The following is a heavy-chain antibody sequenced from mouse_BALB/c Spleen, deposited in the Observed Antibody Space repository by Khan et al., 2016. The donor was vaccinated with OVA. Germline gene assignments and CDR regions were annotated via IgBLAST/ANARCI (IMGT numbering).Heavy chain of an antibody. D-gene: IGHD1-1*01. Sequence: VQLQESGAELVRPGASVKLSCKTSGYIFTSYWIHWVKQRSGQGLEWIARIYPGTDNTYYNEKLRDKATLTADKSSSTAYIPLSSLKSEDSAVYFCAREEALYYFAYWGQGTTLTVSS. V-gene: IGHV1S132*01. J-gene: IGHJ2*01. CDR2: IYPGTDNT. CDR1: GYIFTSYW. CDR3: AREEALYYFAY.